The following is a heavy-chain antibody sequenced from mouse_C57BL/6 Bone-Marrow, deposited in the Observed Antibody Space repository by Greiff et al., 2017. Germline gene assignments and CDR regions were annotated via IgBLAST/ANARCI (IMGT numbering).Heavy chain of an antibody. V-gene: IGHV1-69*01. CDR2: IDPSDSYT. Sequence: LQQPGAELVMPGASVKLSCKASGYTFTSYWMHWVKQRPGQGLEWIGEIDPSDSYTNYNQKFKGKSTLTVDKSSSTAYMQLSSLTSEDSAVYYCARRHYGSSYRGFFDYWGQGTTLTVSS. D-gene: IGHD1-1*01. J-gene: IGHJ2*01. CDR1: GYTFTSYW. CDR3: ARRHYGSSYRGFFDY.